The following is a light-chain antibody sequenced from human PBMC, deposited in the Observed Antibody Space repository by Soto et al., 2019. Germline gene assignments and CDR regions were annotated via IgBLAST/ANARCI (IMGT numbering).Light chain of an antibody. Sequence: QSALTQPASVSGSPGQSITISCTGTSSDVGGYNYVSWYQQHPGKVPKLMIYDVSKRPSGVSNRFSGSKSGNTASLTISGLQAEDEADYYCSSYTSSNNVIFGGGTQLTVL. CDR3: SSYTSSNNVI. J-gene: IGLJ2*01. CDR1: SSDVGGYNY. CDR2: DVS. V-gene: IGLV2-14*03.